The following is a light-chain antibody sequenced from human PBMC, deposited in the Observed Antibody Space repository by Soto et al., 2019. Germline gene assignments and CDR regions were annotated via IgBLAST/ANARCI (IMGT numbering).Light chain of an antibody. CDR2: GAS. V-gene: IGKV3-20*01. CDR3: QQYGSSPP. Sequence: EIVLTQSPGTLSLSPGERATLSCMASQSVSSSYLAWYQQKPGQAPRLLIYGASSRATGIPDRFSGSGSGKDFTLTISRLEPEDFAVYYWQQYGSSPPFGGGTKVEI. J-gene: IGKJ4*02. CDR1: QSVSSSY.